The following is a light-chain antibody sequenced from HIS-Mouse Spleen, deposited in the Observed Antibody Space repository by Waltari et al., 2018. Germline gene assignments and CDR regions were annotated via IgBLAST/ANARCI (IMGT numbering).Light chain of an antibody. CDR2: AES. V-gene: IGKV1-33*01. Sequence: DIQMTQSPSSLSASVGDRVTITCQASEDINNYLNWYQQKPGKAPKLLIYAESNLETGVPSRFSGSGSGTDFTFTISSLQPEDIATYYCQQYDNLLTFGGGTKVEIK. CDR1: EDINNY. J-gene: IGKJ4*01. CDR3: QQYDNLLT.